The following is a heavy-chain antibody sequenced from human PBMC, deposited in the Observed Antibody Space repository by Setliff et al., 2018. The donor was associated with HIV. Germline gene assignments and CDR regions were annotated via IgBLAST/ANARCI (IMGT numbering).Heavy chain of an antibody. D-gene: IGHD5-12*01. CDR2: FDPEDNKI. CDR3: ATRIRDGHRGYGYLDF. J-gene: IGHJ4*02. Sequence: ASVQVSCKVSGYTVTELSIHWVRQAPGKGPEWMGGFDPEDNKIVYAQKFQCRVTTTEDTSTDTAYMELSSLRPEDTAVYYCATRIRDGHRGYGYLDFWVQGTLVTVSS. V-gene: IGHV1-24*01. CDR1: GYTVTELS.